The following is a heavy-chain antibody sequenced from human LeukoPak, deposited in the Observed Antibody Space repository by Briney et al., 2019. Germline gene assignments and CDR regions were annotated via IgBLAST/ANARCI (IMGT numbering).Heavy chain of an antibody. CDR1: GFTFSSYG. Sequence: QPGRSLRLSCAASGFTFSSYGMHWVRQAPGKGLEWVAFIRYDGSNENYADSVQGRFTISRDNSKNTLFLQMNSLRADDTAVYYCARSGDSTGYYEVVYYFDYWGQGTLVTVSS. CDR3: ARSGDSTGYYEVVYYFDY. J-gene: IGHJ4*02. V-gene: IGHV3-30*02. D-gene: IGHD3-22*01. CDR2: IRYDGSNE.